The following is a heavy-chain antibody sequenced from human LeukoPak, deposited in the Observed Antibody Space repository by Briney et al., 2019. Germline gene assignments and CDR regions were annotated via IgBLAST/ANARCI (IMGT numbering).Heavy chain of an antibody. CDR3: ARPLGSQGSYPLYNY. D-gene: IGHD3-16*01. Sequence: VASVKVSCKASGYPFIGNYIHWVRQAPGQGLEWMGWINPNSGGTQYSQKFQGRVTLTRDTSITTGYMELSRLRSDDTAVYYCARPLGSQGSYPLYNYWGQGTLVTVSS. J-gene: IGHJ4*02. V-gene: IGHV1-2*02. CDR1: GYPFIGNY. CDR2: INPNSGGT.